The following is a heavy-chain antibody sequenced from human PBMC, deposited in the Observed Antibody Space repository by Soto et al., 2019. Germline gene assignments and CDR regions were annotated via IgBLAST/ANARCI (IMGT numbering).Heavy chain of an antibody. Sequence: QVQLQQWGAGLLKPSETLSLTCAVYGGSFSGYYWSWIRQPPGKGLEWIGEINHSGSTNYNPSLKIRVTISVDTSKNQFSLKLSSVTAADTAVYYCASARGYSYGYIYYYGMDVWGQGTTVTVSS. J-gene: IGHJ6*02. CDR1: GGSFSGYY. CDR2: INHSGST. V-gene: IGHV4-34*01. CDR3: ASARGYSYGYIYYYGMDV. D-gene: IGHD5-18*01.